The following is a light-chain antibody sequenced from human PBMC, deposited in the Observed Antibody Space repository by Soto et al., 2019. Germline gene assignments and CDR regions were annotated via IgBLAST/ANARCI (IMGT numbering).Light chain of an antibody. CDR1: QSISSW. CDR2: KAS. CDR3: QQYNSQWT. V-gene: IGKV1-5*03. J-gene: IGKJ1*01. Sequence: DIQMTQSPSTASASVGDRVIITCRASQSISSWLAWYQQKPGRAPKLLIYKASSLESGVPSRFSGSGSGTEFTLTISSLQPDDFATYYCQQYNSQWTFGQGTKVDIK.